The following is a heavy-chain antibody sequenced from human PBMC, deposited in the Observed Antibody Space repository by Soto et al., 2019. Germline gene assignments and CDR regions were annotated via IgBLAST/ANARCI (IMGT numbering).Heavy chain of an antibody. D-gene: IGHD3-3*01. V-gene: IGHV3-21*01. CDR3: ARGSRVTIFGVVPLDP. Sequence: KPGGSLRLSCAASGFTFSSYSMNWVRQAPGKGLEWVSSISSSSSYIYYADSVKGRFTISRDNAKNSLYLQMNSLRAEDTAVYYCARGSRVTIFGVVPLDPWGQGTLVTVSS. CDR2: ISSSSSYI. CDR1: GFTFSSYS. J-gene: IGHJ5*02.